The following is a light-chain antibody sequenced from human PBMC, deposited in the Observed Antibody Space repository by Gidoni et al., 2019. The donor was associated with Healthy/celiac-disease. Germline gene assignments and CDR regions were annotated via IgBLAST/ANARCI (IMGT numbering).Light chain of an antibody. Sequence: DVVMSQSPLALPGTPGEPASISCRSSQSLLHSNGDNYLDWYLQKPGQSPQLLIYLGSNRASGLPDRCSGSGSGTVFTLKISIVEADDVGFYYCMQALQTPHTFGPGTKVDIK. J-gene: IGKJ3*01. CDR2: LGS. V-gene: IGKV2-28*01. CDR1: QSLLHSNGDNY. CDR3: MQALQTPHT.